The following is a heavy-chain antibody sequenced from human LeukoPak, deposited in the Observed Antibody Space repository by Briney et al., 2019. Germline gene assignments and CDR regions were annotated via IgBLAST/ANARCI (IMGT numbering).Heavy chain of an antibody. CDR2: ISSNGGST. Sequence: PGGSLRLSCSASGFTFSSYAMHWVRQAPGKGLEYVSAISSNGGSTYYADSVKGRFTISRDNSKNTLYLQMSSLRAEDTAVYYCVKEGCSGGSCYYYYYYGMDVWGQGTTVTVSS. J-gene: IGHJ6*02. V-gene: IGHV3-64D*09. CDR1: GFTFSSYA. CDR3: VKEGCSGGSCYYYYYYGMDV. D-gene: IGHD2-15*01.